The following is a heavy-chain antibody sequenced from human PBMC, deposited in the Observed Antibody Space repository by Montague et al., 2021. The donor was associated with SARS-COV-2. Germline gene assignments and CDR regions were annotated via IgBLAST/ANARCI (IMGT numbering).Heavy chain of an antibody. CDR3: ARGQVTISGVLIFITAAGYLAG. J-gene: IGHJ4*02. CDR1: SGSFNDFY. CDR2: INHTGSA. D-gene: IGHD3-3*01. V-gene: IGHV4-34*01. Sequence: SETLFLTCAVYSGSFNDFYWTWIRQSPGKGLEGIGEINHTGSATYNPSLKGRVTLSRDTSKNQFSLKLQSATPADTAVYYCARGQVTISGVLIFITAAGYLAGWGQGTSVTVSS.